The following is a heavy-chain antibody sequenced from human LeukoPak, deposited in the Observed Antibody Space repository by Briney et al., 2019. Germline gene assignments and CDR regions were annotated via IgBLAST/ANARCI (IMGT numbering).Heavy chain of an antibody. J-gene: IGHJ6*02. CDR3: ARRYYDILTGYPVYYYYYGMDV. D-gene: IGHD3-9*01. CDR1: GFTFSSYA. CDR2: ISGSGGST. V-gene: IGHV3-23*01. Sequence: GGSLRLSCAASGFTFSSYAMSWVRQAPGKGLEWVSAISGSGGSTYYADSVKGRFTISRDNSKNTLYLQMNSLRAEDTAVYYCARRYYDILTGYPVYYYYYGMDVWGQGTTVTVSS.